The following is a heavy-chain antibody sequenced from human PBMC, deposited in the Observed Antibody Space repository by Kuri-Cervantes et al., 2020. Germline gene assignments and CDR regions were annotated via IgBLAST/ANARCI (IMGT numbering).Heavy chain of an antibody. Sequence: ASVKVSCKASGYTFTSYGISWVRQAPGQGLEWMGWISAYNGNTNYAQKLQGRVTMTTDTSTSTAYMELRSLRSDDTAVYYCARDRRYDILTGRLPYYYYGVDVWGQGTTVTVSS. CDR3: ARDRRYDILTGRLPYYYYGVDV. CDR2: ISAYNGNT. CDR1: GYTFTSYG. V-gene: IGHV1-18*01. D-gene: IGHD3-9*01. J-gene: IGHJ6*02.